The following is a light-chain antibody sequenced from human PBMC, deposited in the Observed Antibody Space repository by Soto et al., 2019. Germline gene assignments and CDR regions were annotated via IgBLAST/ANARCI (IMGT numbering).Light chain of an antibody. CDR2: SDS. CDR1: NIASKN. V-gene: IGLV3-9*01. CDR3: QVWDSSIV. J-gene: IGLJ2*01. Sequence: SYELTQPLSVSVALGQTARTTCGGNNIASKNVQWYQQKPGQAPVLVIYSDSNRPSGIPERFSGSNSGNTATLTISRAQAGDEGDYYCQVWDSSIVFGGGTKVTVL.